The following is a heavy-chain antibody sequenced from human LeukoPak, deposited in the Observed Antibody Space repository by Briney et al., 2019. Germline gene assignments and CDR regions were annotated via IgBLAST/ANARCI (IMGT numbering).Heavy chain of an antibody. Sequence: GGSLRLSCAASGFTFSSYGIHWVRQAPGKGLEWVAVIWYDGSNKYYADSVKGRFTISRDNSKNTLCLQMNSLRAEDTAVYYCARGPLWFGELANYFDYWGQGTLVTVSS. J-gene: IGHJ4*02. CDR1: GFTFSSYG. CDR3: ARGPLWFGELANYFDY. CDR2: IWYDGSNK. D-gene: IGHD3-10*01. V-gene: IGHV3-33*01.